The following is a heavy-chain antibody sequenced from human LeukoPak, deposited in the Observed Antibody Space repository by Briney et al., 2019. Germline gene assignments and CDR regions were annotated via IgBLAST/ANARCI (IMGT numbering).Heavy chain of an antibody. CDR2: YSGST. Sequence: SETLSLTCTVSGGSFTSHCWSWIRQPPGKGLEWIGYYSGSTNYNPSLKSRATILADTSKNQFSLKLTSVTAADTAVYYCARDRYFDNWGQGILVTVSS. CDR1: GGSFTSHC. V-gene: IGHV4-59*11. CDR3: ARDRYFDN. J-gene: IGHJ4*02.